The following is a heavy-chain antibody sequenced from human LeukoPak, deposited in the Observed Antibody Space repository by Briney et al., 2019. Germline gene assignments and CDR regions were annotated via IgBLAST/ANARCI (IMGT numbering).Heavy chain of an antibody. CDR3: ATIAAADKDY. D-gene: IGHD6-13*01. J-gene: IGHJ4*02. CDR2: IDYDGRST. V-gene: IGHV3-74*01. Sequence: GGSLRLSCVASGFTFSSFWMHWVRQAPGKGLVWVSRIDYDGRSTIYADSVKGRLTISRDNAKNTLYLQMNSLRAEDTAMYYCATIAAADKDYWGQGTLVTVSS. CDR1: GFTFSSFW.